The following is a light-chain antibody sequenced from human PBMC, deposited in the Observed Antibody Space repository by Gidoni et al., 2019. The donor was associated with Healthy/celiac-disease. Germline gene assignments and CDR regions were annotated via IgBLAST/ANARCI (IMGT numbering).Light chain of an antibody. CDR3: QQYDNLPLT. Sequence: DIQMPQSPSSLSASVGDRVTITCQASQDISNYLNWYQQKPGKAPKLLIYDASNVETGVTSRFSGSGSGTDFTFTISSLQPEDIATYYCQQYDNLPLTFGGGTKVEIK. J-gene: IGKJ4*01. V-gene: IGKV1-33*01. CDR2: DAS. CDR1: QDISNY.